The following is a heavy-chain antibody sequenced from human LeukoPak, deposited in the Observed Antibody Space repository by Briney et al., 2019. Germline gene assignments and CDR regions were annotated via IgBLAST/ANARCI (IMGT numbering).Heavy chain of an antibody. CDR1: GDSVSSNSTA. CDR2: TYYRSKWYN. J-gene: IGHJ3*02. D-gene: IGHD2-15*01. V-gene: IGHV6-1*01. Sequence: SQTLSLTCAISGDSVSSNSTAWNWIRQSPSRGLEWLGRTYYRSKWYNDYAVSVKSRITINPDTSKNQFSLQLNSVTPEDTAVYFCGRGDCSGGICYSDSAFDIWGPETMVTVSS. CDR3: GRGDCSGGICYSDSAFDI.